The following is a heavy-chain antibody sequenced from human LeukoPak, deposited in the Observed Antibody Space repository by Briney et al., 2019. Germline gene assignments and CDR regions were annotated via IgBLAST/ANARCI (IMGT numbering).Heavy chain of an antibody. CDR1: GFTFSSYW. CDR3: ARVVSYCGGDCYSVFDY. V-gene: IGHV3-74*01. CDR2: INSDGSST. J-gene: IGHJ4*02. D-gene: IGHD2-21*02. Sequence: GGSLRLSCAASGFTFSSYWMHWVRQAPGKGLVWVSRINSDGSSTSYADSVKGRFTISRGNAKNTLYLQMNSLRAEDTAVYYCARVVSYCGGDCYSVFDYWGQGTLVTVSS.